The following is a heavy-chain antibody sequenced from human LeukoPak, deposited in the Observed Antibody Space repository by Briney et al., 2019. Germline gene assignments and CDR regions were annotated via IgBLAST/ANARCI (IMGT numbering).Heavy chain of an antibody. Sequence: GGSLRLSCAASGFTFSSYWMSWVRQAPGKGLEWVANIKQDGSEKYYVDSVKGRFTISRDNAKNSLYLQMNSLRAEDTAVYYCARDTPYATTGTTTRFDPWGQGTLVTVSS. V-gene: IGHV3-7*01. D-gene: IGHD1-1*01. CDR2: IKQDGSEK. J-gene: IGHJ5*02. CDR1: GFTFSSYW. CDR3: ARDTPYATTGTTTRFDP.